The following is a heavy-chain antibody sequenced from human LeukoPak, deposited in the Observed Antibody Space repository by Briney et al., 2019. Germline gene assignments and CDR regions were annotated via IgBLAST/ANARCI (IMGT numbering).Heavy chain of an antibody. Sequence: SETLSLTCTVSGGSISGDYWSWIRQPPGKGLEWIGYMYYSGSTNYNPSLRSRVTISVDTSKNQFSLKLSPVTAADTAVYYCARNLGSGWYYDYWGQGILVTVSS. CDR2: MYYSGST. J-gene: IGHJ4*02. CDR3: ARNLGSGWYYDY. D-gene: IGHD6-19*01. V-gene: IGHV4-59*08. CDR1: GGSISGDY.